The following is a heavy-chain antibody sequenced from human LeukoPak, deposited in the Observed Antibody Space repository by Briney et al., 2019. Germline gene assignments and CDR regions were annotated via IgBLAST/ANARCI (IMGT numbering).Heavy chain of an antibody. J-gene: IGHJ4*02. D-gene: IGHD5-24*01. Sequence: GGSLRLSCAASGFTFSSYSMNWVRQAPGKGLEWVSSISSSSSYIYYADSVKGRFTISRDNAKNSLYLQMNSLRAEDTAVYYCARDPWRWLQLGFGYWGQGTLVTVSS. CDR3: ARDPWRWLQLGFGY. V-gene: IGHV3-21*01. CDR1: GFTFSSYS. CDR2: ISSSSSYI.